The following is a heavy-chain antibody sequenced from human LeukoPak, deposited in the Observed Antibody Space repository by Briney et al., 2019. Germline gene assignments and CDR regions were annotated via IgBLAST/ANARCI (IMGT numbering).Heavy chain of an antibody. CDR2: IYSGGST. CDR3: ARGTRRVYGMDV. Sequence: GGSLRLSCAASGFTVSSNYMSWVRQAPGKGLEWVSVIYSGGSTYYADSVKGRFTISRDNSKNTLYLQMNSLRAEDTAVYYCARGTRRVYGMDVWGQGTTVTVSS. J-gene: IGHJ6*02. D-gene: IGHD1-7*01. V-gene: IGHV3-53*01. CDR1: GFTVSSNY.